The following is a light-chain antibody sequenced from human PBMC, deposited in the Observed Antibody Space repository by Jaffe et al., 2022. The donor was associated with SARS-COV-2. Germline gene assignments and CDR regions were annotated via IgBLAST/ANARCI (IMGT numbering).Light chain of an antibody. CDR2: KAS. Sequence: DIQMTQSPSTLSASVGDRVTITCRASQSIDTWLAWYQQKPGKAPKLLIYKASSLETGVPSRFSGSGSETEFTLTISSLQPDDFATYYCQQYNSYSSGTFGQGTKVEIK. V-gene: IGKV1-5*03. CDR1: QSIDTW. J-gene: IGKJ1*01. CDR3: QQYNSYSSGT.